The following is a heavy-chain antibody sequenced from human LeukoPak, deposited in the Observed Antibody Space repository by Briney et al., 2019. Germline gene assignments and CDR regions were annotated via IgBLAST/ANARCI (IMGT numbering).Heavy chain of an antibody. V-gene: IGHV3-66*01. CDR1: GFTVSSDY. Sequence: GGSLRLSCAASGFTVSSDYMSWVRQAPGKGLEWVSVIYSGGSTYYADSVKGRFTISRDNSKNMLYLQMNSLRAEDTAVYYCARVHDDYYYGMDVWGQGTTVTVSS. CDR3: ARVHDDYYYGMDV. J-gene: IGHJ6*02. CDR2: IYSGGST.